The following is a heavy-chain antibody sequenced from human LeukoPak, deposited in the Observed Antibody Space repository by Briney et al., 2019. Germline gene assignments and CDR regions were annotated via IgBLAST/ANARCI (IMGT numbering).Heavy chain of an antibody. CDR1: GGSFSGYY. Sequence: SETLSLTCAVYGGSFSGYYWSGIRQPPGKGLEWIGEINHSGSSNYNPSLKSRVTISVDPSKNQFSLKLSSVTAADTAVYYCARWLVMSGMDVWGQGTTVTVSS. D-gene: IGHD3-9*01. CDR2: INHSGSS. V-gene: IGHV4-34*01. CDR3: ARWLVMSGMDV. J-gene: IGHJ6*02.